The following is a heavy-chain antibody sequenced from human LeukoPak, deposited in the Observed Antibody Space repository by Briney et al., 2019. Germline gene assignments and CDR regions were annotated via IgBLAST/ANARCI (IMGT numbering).Heavy chain of an antibody. CDR1: GYTFTSYA. CDR3: ARDVGTVWFGELFDY. V-gene: IGHV1-3*01. J-gene: IGHJ4*02. Sequence: APVKVSCKASGYTFTSYAMHWVRQAPGQRLEWMGWINAGNGNTKYSQKFQGRVTITRDTSASTAYMELSSLRSEDTAVYYCARDVGTVWFGELFDYWGQGTLVTVSS. D-gene: IGHD3-10*01. CDR2: INAGNGNT.